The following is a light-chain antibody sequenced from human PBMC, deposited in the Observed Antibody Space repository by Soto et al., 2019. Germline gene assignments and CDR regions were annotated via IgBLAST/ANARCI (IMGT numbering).Light chain of an antibody. CDR2: KAS. CDR3: QQYNSWT. V-gene: IGKV1-5*03. Sequence: DNQMTQSPSTLSASVGDRVTITCRASQSISSWLAWYQQKPGKAPKLLIYKASSLESGVPSRFSGSGSGTEFTLTISSLQPDDFATYYCQQYNSWTSGQGTKVEIK. CDR1: QSISSW. J-gene: IGKJ1*01.